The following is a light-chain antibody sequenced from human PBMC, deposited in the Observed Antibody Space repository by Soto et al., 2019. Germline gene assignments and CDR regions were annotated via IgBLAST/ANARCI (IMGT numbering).Light chain of an antibody. J-gene: IGLJ3*02. Sequence: QSALTQPASVSGSPGQSITISCTGTSSDVGGYNYVSWYQQHPGKAPKLMIYEVSHRPSGVSNRFSGSKSGNTASLTISGLQAEDEADYYFSSYTISSTRVFGGGTKVIVL. CDR1: SSDVGGYNY. CDR3: SSYTISSTRV. V-gene: IGLV2-14*01. CDR2: EVS.